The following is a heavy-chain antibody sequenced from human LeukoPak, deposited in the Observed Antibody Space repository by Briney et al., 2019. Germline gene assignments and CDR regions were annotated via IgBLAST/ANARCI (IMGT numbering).Heavy chain of an antibody. CDR2: ISYDGSNK. CDR1: GFTFSSYA. Sequence: PGGSLRLSCAASGFTFSSYAMHWVRQAPGKGLEWVAVISYDGSNKYYADSVKGRFTISRDNSKNTLYLQMNSLRAEDTAVYYCARAQWLAAYFDYWGQGTLVTVSS. D-gene: IGHD6-19*01. CDR3: ARAQWLAAYFDY. J-gene: IGHJ4*02. V-gene: IGHV3-30-3*01.